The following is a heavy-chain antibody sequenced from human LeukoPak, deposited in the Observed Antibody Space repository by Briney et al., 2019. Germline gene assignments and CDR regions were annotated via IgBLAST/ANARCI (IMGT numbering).Heavy chain of an antibody. CDR2: ISGSGGST. D-gene: IGHD2-21*02. CDR1: GFTFSSYA. Sequence: GGSLRLSCAASGFTFSSYAMSWVRQAPGKGLEWVSAISGSGGSTYHADSVRGRFTISRDNSKNTLYLQMNSLRAEDTAVYFCAKGYSIVVVTATSSLDAFDFWGQGTMVTVSS. J-gene: IGHJ3*01. V-gene: IGHV3-23*01. CDR3: AKGYSIVVVTATSSLDAFDF.